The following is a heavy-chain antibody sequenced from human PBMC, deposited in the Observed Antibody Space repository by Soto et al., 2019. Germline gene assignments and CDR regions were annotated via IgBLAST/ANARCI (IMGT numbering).Heavy chain of an antibody. CDR3: ARGTTVETGNY. J-gene: IGHJ4*02. V-gene: IGHV1-46*01. D-gene: IGHD4-17*01. CDR1: GYTFTNYY. CDR2: VKCSDGST. Sequence: AAVKVSCKAAGYTFTNYYIHWVRQAPGQGLEWMGLVKCSDGSTTYAQKFQGRVTMTRDTSTSTVYMELSSLRSEDTAVYYCARGTTVETGNYWGQGTLVTVSS.